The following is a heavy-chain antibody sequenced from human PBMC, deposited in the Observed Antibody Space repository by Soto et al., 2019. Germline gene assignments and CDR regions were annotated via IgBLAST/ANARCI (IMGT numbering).Heavy chain of an antibody. CDR2: IYWDDDK. V-gene: IGHV2-5*02. CDR3: AHSGDMNGNWDQGYLDN. Sequence: IRPVGVAWIRQPPGKALEWLAVIYWDDDKRYSPSLKRRLTIAKDTSQNQVVLTMSYMDHVDTATYFFAHSGDMNGNWDQGYLDNWGQGILVTVSS. D-gene: IGHD1-1*01. J-gene: IGHJ4*02. CDR1: IRPVG.